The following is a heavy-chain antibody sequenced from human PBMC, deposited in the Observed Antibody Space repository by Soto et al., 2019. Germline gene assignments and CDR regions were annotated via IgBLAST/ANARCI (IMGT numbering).Heavy chain of an antibody. V-gene: IGHV5-51*01. D-gene: IGHD3-3*01. CDR2: IYPGDSDT. Sequence: PGQSLKVSCKGSGCSFISYLIGLVRPMPGKGLEWMGIIYPGDSDTRYSPSFQGQVTISVDKSISTAYLQWSSLKASDTAMYYCARLDTIFGSWFQHWGQGTLVTVSS. CDR1: GCSFISYL. CDR3: ARLDTIFGSWFQH. J-gene: IGHJ1*01.